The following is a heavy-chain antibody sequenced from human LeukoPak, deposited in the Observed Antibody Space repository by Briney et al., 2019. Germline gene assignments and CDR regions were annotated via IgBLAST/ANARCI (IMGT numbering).Heavy chain of an antibody. Sequence: SETLPLTCTVSGGSISSTSYYWGWIRQPPGKGLEWIGNIYYSGSTYYNPSLKSRVTISVDTSKNQLSLKLSSVTAADTAVYYCARGLGSGYDRHVDYWGQGTLVTVSS. D-gene: IGHD5-12*01. J-gene: IGHJ4*02. CDR3: ARGLGSGYDRHVDY. CDR1: GGSISSTSYY. CDR2: IYYSGST. V-gene: IGHV4-39*07.